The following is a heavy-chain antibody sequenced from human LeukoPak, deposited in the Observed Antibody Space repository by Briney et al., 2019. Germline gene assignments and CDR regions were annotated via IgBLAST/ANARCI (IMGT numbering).Heavy chain of an antibody. D-gene: IGHD2-2*01. CDR3: AKQLTETARNYYYGMDV. CDR2: ISGSDGST. J-gene: IGHJ6*02. V-gene: IGHV3-23*01. Sequence: PGGSLRLSCAASGFTFSSYAMSWVRQAPGKGLEWVSAISGSDGSTYYADSVKGRFTISRDNSENTLYLQMNSLRAEDTAVYYCAKQLTETARNYYYGMDVWGQGTTVTVSS. CDR1: GFTFSSYA.